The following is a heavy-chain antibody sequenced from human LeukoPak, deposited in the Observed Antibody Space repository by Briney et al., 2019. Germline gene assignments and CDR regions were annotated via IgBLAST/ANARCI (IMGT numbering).Heavy chain of an antibody. Sequence: GGSLRLSCAASGFTFSSNWMSWVRQAPGKGLEWMGNIKQDGSEIYYVDSVKGRFTISRDNAKNSLYLQMNSLRAEDTAVYYCARIYGGNSYYFDCWGQGTLVTVSS. CDR3: ARIYGGNSYYFDC. J-gene: IGHJ4*02. CDR2: IKQDGSEI. CDR1: GFTFSSNW. D-gene: IGHD4-23*01. V-gene: IGHV3-7*01.